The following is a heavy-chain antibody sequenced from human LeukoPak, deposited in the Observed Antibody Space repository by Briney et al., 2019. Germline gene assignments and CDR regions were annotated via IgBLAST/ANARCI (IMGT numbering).Heavy chain of an antibody. D-gene: IGHD3-3*01. CDR3: ARDPLPSFRFLERYSPI. CDR2: IYSGGST. V-gene: IGHV3-53*01. CDR1: GFTVSSNY. J-gene: IGHJ3*02. Sequence: GGSLRLSCAASGFTVSSNYMSWVRQAPGKGLEWVSVIYSGGSTYYADSVKGRFTISRDNSKNTLYLQMNSLRAEDTAVYYCARDPLPSFRFLERYSPIWGQGTTVIVS.